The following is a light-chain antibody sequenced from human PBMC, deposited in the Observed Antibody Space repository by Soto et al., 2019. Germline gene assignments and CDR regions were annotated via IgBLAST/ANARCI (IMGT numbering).Light chain of an antibody. J-gene: IGKJ1*01. CDR2: DAS. CDR1: QSISRW. Sequence: DIQMTQSASTGSASVGDRVTITCRASQSISRWLAWYQQKPGKAPKVLIWDASSLQRGVPSRFSGSGSGTEFTLTISSLQPDDFATYYCQQYNGYSTWTFGQGTKVDIK. V-gene: IGKV1-5*01. CDR3: QQYNGYSTWT.